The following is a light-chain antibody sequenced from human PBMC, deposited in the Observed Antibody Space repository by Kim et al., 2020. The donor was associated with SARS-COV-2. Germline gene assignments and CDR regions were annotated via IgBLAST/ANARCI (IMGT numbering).Light chain of an antibody. CDR1: SSDVGDYNF. CDR2: EVS. CDR3: SSYTSSTPLYV. J-gene: IGLJ1*01. Sequence: QSVLTQPASVSGSPGQSITISCTGTSSDVGDYNFVSWYQQHPGKAPKLMIYEVSDRPSGVSNRFSGSKSGNTASLTISGLQAEDEAEYYCSSYTSSTPLYVFGTGTKVTVL. V-gene: IGLV2-14*01.